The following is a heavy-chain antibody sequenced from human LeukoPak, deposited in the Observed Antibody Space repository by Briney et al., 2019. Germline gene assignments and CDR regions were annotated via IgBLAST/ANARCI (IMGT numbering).Heavy chain of an antibody. D-gene: IGHD3-10*01. Sequence: SETLSLTCAVNGGSFTGYYRSWIRQFPGKGLEWIGEINHSGSTNYNSSLKSRLTISVDTSKNQLSLKLSSVTAADTAIYYCARGGYGPGSHYKYWGQGTLVTVSS. J-gene: IGHJ4*02. CDR3: ARGGYGPGSHYKY. CDR2: INHSGST. V-gene: IGHV4-34*01. CDR1: GGSFTGYY.